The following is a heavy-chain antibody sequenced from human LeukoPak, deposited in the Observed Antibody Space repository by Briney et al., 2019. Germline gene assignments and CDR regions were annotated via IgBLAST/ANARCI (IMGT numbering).Heavy chain of an antibody. Sequence: GGSLRLSCAASGFTFSSYTMNWVRQAPGKGLEWASSISSSSSYIYYADSLKGRFTISRDNAKNSLYLQMNSLRVEDTAVYYCARATGSNAFDIWGQGTMATVSS. CDR2: ISSSSSYI. D-gene: IGHD3-9*01. J-gene: IGHJ3*02. CDR3: ARATGSNAFDI. CDR1: GFTFSSYT. V-gene: IGHV3-21*04.